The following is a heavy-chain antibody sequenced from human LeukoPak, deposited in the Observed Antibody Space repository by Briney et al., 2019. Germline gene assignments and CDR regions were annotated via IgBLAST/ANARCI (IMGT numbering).Heavy chain of an antibody. D-gene: IGHD3-3*01. CDR1: GGSISSSSYY. V-gene: IGHV4-39*01. CDR3: ASTTYYDFWSGYSDY. J-gene: IGHJ4*02. CDR2: VFYNGAT. Sequence: SETLALTCTVSGGSISSSSYYWGWIRQPPGKGLEWIGTVFYNGATYYSPSLKSRVTISVDTSKNQFSLKLSSVTAADTAVYYCASTTYYDFWSGYSDYWGQGTLVTVSS.